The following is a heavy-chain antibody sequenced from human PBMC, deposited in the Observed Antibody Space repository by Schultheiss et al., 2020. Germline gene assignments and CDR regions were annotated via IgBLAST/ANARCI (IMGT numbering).Heavy chain of an antibody. CDR1: GGSISSGGYY. Sequence: SETLSLTCTVSGGSISSGGYYWSWIRQPPGKGLEWIGYIYYSGRTNYNPSLKSRVTISVDTSKNQFSLKLSSVTAADTAVYYCARGDCSGGSCYHVPPYNWFDPWGQGTLVTVSS. CDR2: IYYSGRT. J-gene: IGHJ5*02. CDR3: ARGDCSGGSCYHVPPYNWFDP. D-gene: IGHD2-15*01. V-gene: IGHV4-61*08.